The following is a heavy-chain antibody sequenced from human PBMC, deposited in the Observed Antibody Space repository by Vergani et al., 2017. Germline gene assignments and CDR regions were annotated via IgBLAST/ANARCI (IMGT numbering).Heavy chain of an antibody. D-gene: IGHD3-22*01. J-gene: IGHJ4*02. Sequence: QVQLVQSGAEVKKPGSSVKVSCKASGGTFSSYAISWVRQAPGQGLEWMGRIIPIFGTANYAQKFQGRVTITADESTSTAYMELSSLRSEDTAVYYCARGTSQDTYFYYSRGYVDWGQGTLVTVSS. CDR1: GGTFSSYA. V-gene: IGHV1-69*13. CDR2: IIPIFGTA. CDR3: ARGTSQDTYFYYSRGYVD.